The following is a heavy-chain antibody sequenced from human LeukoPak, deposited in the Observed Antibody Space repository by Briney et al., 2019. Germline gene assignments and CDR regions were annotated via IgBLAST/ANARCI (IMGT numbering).Heavy chain of an antibody. D-gene: IGHD2-15*01. CDR1: GYTFTGYY. CDR2: INPNSGGT. V-gene: IGHV1-2*06. CDR3: ARAFPRVVVVAATRSVYWFDP. J-gene: IGHJ5*02. Sequence: ASVKVSCKASGYTFTGYYMHWVRQAPGQGLEWMGRINPNSGGTNYAQKSQGRVTMTRDTSISTAYMELSRLRSDDTAVYYCARAFPRVVVVAATRSVYWFDPWGQGTLVTVSS.